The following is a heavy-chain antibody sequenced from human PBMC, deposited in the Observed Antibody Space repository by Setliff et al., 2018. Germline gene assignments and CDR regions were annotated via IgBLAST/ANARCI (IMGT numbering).Heavy chain of an antibody. CDR3: ARGGYNGYAVFDD. CDR2: INHRGSP. D-gene: IGHD5-12*01. CDR1: GGSISTHY. V-gene: IGHV4-59*11. J-gene: IGHJ4*02. Sequence: LSLTCTVSGGSISTHYWSWIRQPPGKGLEWIEEINHRGSPSYSPSLRSRGTISVDTSKNKFSLSLSSVTAADTAVYYCARGGYNGYAVFDDWGQGALVTVSS.